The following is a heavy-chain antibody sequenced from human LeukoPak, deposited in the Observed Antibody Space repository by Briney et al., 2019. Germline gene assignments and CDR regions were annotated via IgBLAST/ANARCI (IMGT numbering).Heavy chain of an antibody. CDR3: AKLAKYFYGSETYYFFEH. CDR2: IVVGSGNT. CDR1: GFTFTSSA. D-gene: IGHD3-10*01. Sequence: SVKVSCKASGFTFTSSAMQWVRQARGQRLEWIGWIVVGSGNTNYAQKFQERVTITRDMSTSTAYMELNSLRVEDTAVYYCAKLAKYFYGSETYYFFEHWGQGTPVTASS. V-gene: IGHV1-58*02. J-gene: IGHJ4*02.